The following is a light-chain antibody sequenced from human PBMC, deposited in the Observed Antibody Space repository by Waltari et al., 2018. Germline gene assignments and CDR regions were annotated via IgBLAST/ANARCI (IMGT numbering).Light chain of an antibody. CDR1: MSNLGSHY. J-gene: IGLJ1*01. CDR2: RNN. V-gene: IGLV1-47*01. Sequence: QSVLTQPPSASGTPGQRLSISCSGSMSNLGSHYLYWYQHFPGTAPKLLIYRNNQRPSGVPDRFSAAKYGPSASLAIDGLRSEDEAVYYCASWDESHYVFGTGTTVTVL. CDR3: ASWDESHYV.